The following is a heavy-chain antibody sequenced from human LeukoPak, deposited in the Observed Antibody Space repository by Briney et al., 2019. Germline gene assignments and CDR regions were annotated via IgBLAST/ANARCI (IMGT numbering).Heavy chain of an antibody. CDR1: GFTFSSYA. D-gene: IGHD5-12*01. Sequence: GGSLKLSCAASGFTFSSYAMSWVRQAPGQGLEWVSAISGSGGSTYYAHSVKGRFTISRDNSKNTLYLQMNSLRAEDTAVYYCAKDPLSPAVATIYAFDIWGQGTMVTVSS. CDR3: AKDPLSPAVATIYAFDI. CDR2: ISGSGGST. J-gene: IGHJ3*02. V-gene: IGHV3-23*01.